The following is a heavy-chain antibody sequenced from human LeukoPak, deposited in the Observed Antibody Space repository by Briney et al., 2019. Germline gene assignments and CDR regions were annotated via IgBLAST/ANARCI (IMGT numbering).Heavy chain of an antibody. CDR3: ARKRYCGGDCYHFDY. CDR1: GGSISSSNW. CDR2: IYHSGST. J-gene: IGHJ4*02. D-gene: IGHD2-21*02. V-gene: IGHV4-4*02. Sequence: SETLSLTCAVSGGSISSSNWWSWVRQPPGKGLEWIGEIYHSGSTNYNPSLKSRVTISVDKSKNQFSLKLSSVTAADTAVYYCARKRYCGGDCYHFDYWGRGTLVTVSS.